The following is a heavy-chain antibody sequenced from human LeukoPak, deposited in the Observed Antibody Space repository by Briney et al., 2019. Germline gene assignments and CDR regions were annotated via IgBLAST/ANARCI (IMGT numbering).Heavy chain of an antibody. CDR2: ISSSSSTI. Sequence: GGSLRLSCAASGFTFSSYSMNWVRQAPGKGLGWVSYISSSSSTIYYADSVKGRFTISRDNAKNSLYLQMNSLRAEDTAVYYCARGLPGEYFDHWGQGILVTVSS. D-gene: IGHD7-27*01. CDR3: ARGLPGEYFDH. J-gene: IGHJ4*02. V-gene: IGHV3-48*01. CDR1: GFTFSSYS.